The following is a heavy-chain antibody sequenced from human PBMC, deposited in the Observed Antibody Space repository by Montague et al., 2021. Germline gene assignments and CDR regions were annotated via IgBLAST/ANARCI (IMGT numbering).Heavy chain of an antibody. D-gene: IGHD6-25*01. CDR3: ARSAFAAALDP. J-gene: IGHJ5*02. CDR2: IKYDGSRT. Sequence: YRRLSCAASGFPFSNYWMHWFRQAPGKGLVWVSHIKYDGSRTGYADSVKGRFTISRDNAKNTLYLQMNSLRVDDTAVYYCARSAFAAALDPWGQGTLVTVSS. V-gene: IGHV3-74*01. CDR1: GFPFSNYW.